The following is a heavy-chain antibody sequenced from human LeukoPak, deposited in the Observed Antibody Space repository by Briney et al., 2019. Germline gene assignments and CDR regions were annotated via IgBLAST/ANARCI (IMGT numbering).Heavy chain of an antibody. CDR1: GFTFSNYA. V-gene: IGHV3-23*01. J-gene: IGHJ4*02. D-gene: IGHD6-19*01. CDR3: GKGIYSSGWYPCY. Sequence: GGSLRLSCAASGFTFSNYAMSWVRQAPGKGLEWVSGIGGSGASTYYADSVKGRFTISRDNSKNTLYLQMNSLRAEDTAVYYCGKGIYSSGWYPCYWGQGTRVTVSS. CDR2: IGGSGAST.